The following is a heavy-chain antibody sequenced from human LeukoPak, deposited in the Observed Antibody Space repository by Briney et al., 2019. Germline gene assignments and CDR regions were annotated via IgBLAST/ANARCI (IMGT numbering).Heavy chain of an antibody. CDR1: GYTFTSYD. D-gene: IGHD7-27*01. CDR3: VRTPPNWGADY. V-gene: IGHV1-8*01. J-gene: IGHJ4*02. CDR2: MSPNSGIT. Sequence: ASVKVSCKASGYTFTSYDINWVRQATGQGLEWMGWMSPNSGITGYAQKFQGRVTMTRNAAISTAYMELSSLRSEDTAVYYCVRTPPNWGADYWGQGTLVTVSS.